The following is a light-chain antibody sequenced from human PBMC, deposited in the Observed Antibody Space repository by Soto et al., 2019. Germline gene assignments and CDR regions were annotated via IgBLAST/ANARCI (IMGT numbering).Light chain of an antibody. CDR2: GAS. CDR3: QQYTNWPKT. V-gene: IGKV3-20*01. CDR1: QSVTSSY. J-gene: IGKJ1*01. Sequence: EIVLTQSPGTLSLSPGERATLSCRASQSVTSSYLAWYQHKRGQAPRLLIYGASSRATGIPDRFGGSGSGPDFTLTISRLEPEDFAVYYCQQYTNWPKTFGQGTKVEIK.